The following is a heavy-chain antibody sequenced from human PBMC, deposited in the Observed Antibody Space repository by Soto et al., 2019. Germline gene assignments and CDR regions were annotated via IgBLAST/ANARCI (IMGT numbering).Heavy chain of an antibody. CDR1: GFTFSTYG. CDR2: MSGDGTTT. J-gene: IGHJ6*02. Sequence: GGSLRLSCTASGFTFSTYGMSWVRQAPGKGLEWVSSMSGDGTTTYYADSVKGRFTISRDNSKNTLYLQMNSLRAEDTAVYYCAKDSMTNNYYYGMDVWGQGTTVTVSS. D-gene: IGHD3-3*02. V-gene: IGHV3-NL1*01. CDR3: AKDSMTNNYYYGMDV.